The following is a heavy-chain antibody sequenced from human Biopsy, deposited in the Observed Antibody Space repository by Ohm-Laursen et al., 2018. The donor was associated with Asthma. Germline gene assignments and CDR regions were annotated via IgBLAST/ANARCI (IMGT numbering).Heavy chain of an antibody. V-gene: IGHV3-30*01. CDR2: ISKDASTQ. CDR3: VRDGTDDAFDI. Sequence: RSLRLSCAASGSSFSNFAIHWVRQAPGKGLEWVGVISKDASTQDYADSVKGRFTMARDNSKNTLDLQMNSLREEDTAVYYCVRDGTDDAFDIWGQGTVVSVFS. D-gene: IGHD1-1*01. J-gene: IGHJ3*02. CDR1: GSSFSNFA.